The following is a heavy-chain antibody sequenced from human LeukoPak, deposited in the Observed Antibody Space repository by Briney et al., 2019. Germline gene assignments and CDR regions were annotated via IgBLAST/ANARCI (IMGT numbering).Heavy chain of an antibody. D-gene: IGHD4-17*01. CDR3: ARGAVRYYMDV. CDR2: INPSGDST. CDR1: GYSFTSYY. V-gene: IGHV1-46*01. J-gene: IGHJ6*03. Sequence: ASVKVSCKASGYSFTSYYMHWVRQAPGQGLEWMGIINPSGDSTSCAQKFQGRVTVTRDTSTSTVYMELSSLRSEDTAVYYCARGAVRYYMDVWGKGTTVTVSS.